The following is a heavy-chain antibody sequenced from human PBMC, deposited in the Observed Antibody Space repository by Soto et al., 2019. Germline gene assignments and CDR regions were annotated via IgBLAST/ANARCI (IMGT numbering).Heavy chain of an antibody. D-gene: IGHD6-13*01. V-gene: IGHV1-8*01. J-gene: IGHJ6*03. CDR3: ARGPQLVRVNKYYYYYYYMDV. CDR2: MNPNSGNT. CDR1: GYTFTSYD. Sequence: QVQLVQSGAEVKKPGASVKVSCKASGYTFTSYDINWVRQATGQGLEWMGWMNPNSGNTGYAQKFQGRVIMTRNTSISTAYMELSSLRSEDTAVYYCARGPQLVRVNKYYYYYYYMDVWGKGTTVTVSS.